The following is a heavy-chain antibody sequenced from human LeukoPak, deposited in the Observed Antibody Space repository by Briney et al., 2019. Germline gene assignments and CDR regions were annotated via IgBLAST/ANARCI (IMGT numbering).Heavy chain of an antibody. V-gene: IGHV3-21*04. Sequence: PGGSLRLSCVASGFAFETYTMNWLRQAPGKGLEWVSFISSTSSDINYADSVRDRFTISRDNAKNSLFLQMDSLRVEDTAVYYCAKGLFSGYDKYLDSWGQGTLVTVSS. J-gene: IGHJ4*02. D-gene: IGHD5-12*01. CDR2: ISSTSSDI. CDR1: GFAFETYT. CDR3: AKGLFSGYDKYLDS.